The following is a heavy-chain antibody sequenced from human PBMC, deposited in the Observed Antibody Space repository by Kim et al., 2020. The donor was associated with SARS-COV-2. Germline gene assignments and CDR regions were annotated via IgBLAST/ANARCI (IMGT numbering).Heavy chain of an antibody. CDR3: ARDRGGYNYGYFDY. V-gene: IGHV3-53*01. Sequence: ADSVKGRFTISRDNSKKKLYLQRNSLGAEEAAVYYCARDRGGYNYGYFDYWGQGTMVTVSS. D-gene: IGHD5-12*01. J-gene: IGHJ4*02.